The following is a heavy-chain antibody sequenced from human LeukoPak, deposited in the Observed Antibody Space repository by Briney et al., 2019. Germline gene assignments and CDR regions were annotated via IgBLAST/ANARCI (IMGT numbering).Heavy chain of an antibody. Sequence: SQTLSLTCTVSGDSISIGSYYWSWLRQPAGKGLEWIGHMNTTGSTKYNPSLKSRVTISVDTSNNQFSLKVSSVTAADTAVYYCARTYYDYVWGSPNWFDPWGQGTLVTVSS. CDR2: MNTTGST. D-gene: IGHD3-16*01. CDR1: GDSISIGSYY. V-gene: IGHV4-61*09. CDR3: ARTYYDYVWGSPNWFDP. J-gene: IGHJ5*02.